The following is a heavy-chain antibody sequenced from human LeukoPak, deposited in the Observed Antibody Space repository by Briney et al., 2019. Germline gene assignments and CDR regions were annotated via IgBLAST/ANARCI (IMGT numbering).Heavy chain of an antibody. J-gene: IGHJ4*02. CDR1: RFKFNDYY. CDR3: ASRSYSSGWHPDY. V-gene: IGHV3-11*04. Sequence: GGSLRLSCVASRFKFNDYYMGWIRQAPGKGLEWLAYIDSDGKTIDYGDSVKGRFTISRDNAKNSLYLQMNSLRAEDTAVYYCASRSYSSGWHPDYWGQGTLVTVSS. CDR2: IDSDGKTI. D-gene: IGHD6-19*01.